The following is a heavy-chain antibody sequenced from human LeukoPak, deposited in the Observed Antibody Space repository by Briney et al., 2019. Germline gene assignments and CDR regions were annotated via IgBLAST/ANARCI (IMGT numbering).Heavy chain of an antibody. V-gene: IGHV3-11*04. CDR2: ISSSGSTI. Sequence: GGSLRLSCAASGFTVSSNYMSWVRQAPGKGLEWVSYISSSGSTIYYADSAKGRFTISRDNAKNSLYLQMNSLRAEDTAVYYCARDSPKEGCDYWGQGTLVTVSS. J-gene: IGHJ4*02. CDR1: GFTVSSNY. D-gene: IGHD6-19*01. CDR3: ARDSPKEGCDY.